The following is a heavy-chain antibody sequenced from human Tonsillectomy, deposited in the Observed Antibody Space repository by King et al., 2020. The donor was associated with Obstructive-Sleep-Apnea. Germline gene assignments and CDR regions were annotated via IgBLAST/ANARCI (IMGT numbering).Heavy chain of an antibody. Sequence: VQLVESGGDLVQPGGSLRLSCAASGFTFAKYWMSWVRQAPEKGLEWVANIKEVGSEKYYVDSVKGRFTISRDNAKNSLYLQMNSLRAEDTAVYYCARDRLDPWGQGTLVTVPS. CDR1: GFTFAKYW. CDR2: IKEVGSEK. CDR3: ARDRLDP. D-gene: IGHD3-16*01. J-gene: IGHJ5*02. V-gene: IGHV3-7*03.